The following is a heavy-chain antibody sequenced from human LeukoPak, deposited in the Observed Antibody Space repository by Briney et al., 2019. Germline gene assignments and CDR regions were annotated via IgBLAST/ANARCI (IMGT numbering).Heavy chain of an antibody. J-gene: IGHJ4*02. D-gene: IGHD2-21*02. CDR1: VFTFSNYA. CDR2: ISGSGGST. Sequence: GGSLRLSCAASVFTFSNYAMSWGRQAPGKGLEWVSGISGSGGSTYYADSVKGRFTISRDNSKNTLYLQMNSLRDEDTDVYYCAKDLVAVTAIPGDYFDYWGQGTLVTVSS. CDR3: AKDLVAVTAIPGDYFDY. V-gene: IGHV3-23*01.